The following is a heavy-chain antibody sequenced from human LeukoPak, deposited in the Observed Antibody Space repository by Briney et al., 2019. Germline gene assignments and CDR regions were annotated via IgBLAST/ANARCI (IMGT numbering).Heavy chain of an antibody. CDR2: INNFNGNT. CDR1: GYRFISYG. CDR3: ARGYYYDDNGFPIAAMDA. J-gene: IGHJ6*02. Sequence: ASVKVSCKASGYRFISYGIDWVRQAPGQGLEWMGWINNFNGNTNYAQKFQDRATLTTDTSTNTAFMELRSLRSDDAAIYFCARGYYYDDNGFPIAAMDAWGQGTTLTVSS. V-gene: IGHV1-18*04. D-gene: IGHD3-22*01.